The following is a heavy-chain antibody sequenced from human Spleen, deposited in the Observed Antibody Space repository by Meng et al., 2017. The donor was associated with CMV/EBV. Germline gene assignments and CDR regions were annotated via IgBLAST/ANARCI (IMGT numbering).Heavy chain of an antibody. Sequence: GESLKISCSASGFNFRSAWMTWVRQAPGKGLEWVGRIKSKADGEATDYAAPVKGRFTISRDDSQNTLFLQMNSLKTDDTAVYYCAADIPSAIYPLDYWGQGTLVTVSS. V-gene: IGHV3-15*01. J-gene: IGHJ4*02. D-gene: IGHD2-2*02. CDR2: IKSKADGEAT. CDR1: GFNFRSAW. CDR3: AADIPSAIYPLDY.